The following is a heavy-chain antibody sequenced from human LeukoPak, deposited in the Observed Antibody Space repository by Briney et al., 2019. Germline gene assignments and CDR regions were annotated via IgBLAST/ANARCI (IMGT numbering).Heavy chain of an antibody. Sequence: SETLSLTCAVYGGSFSGYYWSWIRQPPGKGLEWIGYIYYSGSTNYNPSLKSRVTISVDTSKNQFSLKLSSVTAADTAVYYCARCGKSYSSGCSYWGQGTLVTVSS. CDR3: ARCGKSYSSGCSY. V-gene: IGHV4-59*01. D-gene: IGHD6-19*01. CDR1: GGSFSGYY. CDR2: IYYSGST. J-gene: IGHJ4*02.